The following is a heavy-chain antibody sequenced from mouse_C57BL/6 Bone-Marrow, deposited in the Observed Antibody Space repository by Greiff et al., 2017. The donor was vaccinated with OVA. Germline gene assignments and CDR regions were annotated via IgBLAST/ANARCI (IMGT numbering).Heavy chain of an antibody. CDR2: IYPGSGST. CDR1: GYTFTSYW. V-gene: IGHV1-55*01. Sequence: QVQLQQSGAELVKPGASVKMSCKASGYTFTSYWITWVKQRPGQGLEWIGDIYPGSGSTNYNEKFKSKATLTVDTSSSTAYMQLSSLTSEDSAVYYCAREDYYGSSSYFDYWGQGTTLTVSS. CDR3: AREDYYGSSSYFDY. J-gene: IGHJ2*01. D-gene: IGHD1-1*01.